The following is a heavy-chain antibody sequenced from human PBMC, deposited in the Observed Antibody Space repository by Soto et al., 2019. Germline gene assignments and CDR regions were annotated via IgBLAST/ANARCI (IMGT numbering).Heavy chain of an antibody. V-gene: IGHV4-59*01. J-gene: IGHJ6*02. Sequence: PXAILSLICTVSGGSISSYYWSGIRQPPGKGLEWIGYIYYSGSTNYNPSLKSRVTISVDTSKNQFSLKLSSVTAADTAVYYCARDQFRDGPRYYYGMDVWGQGTTVTVSS. CDR2: IYYSGST. D-gene: IGHD2-21*01. CDR3: ARDQFRDGPRYYYGMDV. CDR1: GGSISSYY.